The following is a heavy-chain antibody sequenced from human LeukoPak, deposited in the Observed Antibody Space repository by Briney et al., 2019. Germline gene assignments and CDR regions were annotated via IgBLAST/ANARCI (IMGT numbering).Heavy chain of an antibody. V-gene: IGHV3-48*02. J-gene: IGHJ4*02. CDR3: ARAPLVRGVIPPFDY. CDR1: GFTFGSYS. Sequence: GGSLRLSCVASGFTFGSYSMNWVRQAPGKGLEWVAFIISDSSAIYYADSVRGRFTISRDNAENSLYLQMNSLRDEDTAVYYCARAPLVRGVIPPFDYWGQGNLVSVSS. CDR2: IISDSSAI. D-gene: IGHD3-10*01.